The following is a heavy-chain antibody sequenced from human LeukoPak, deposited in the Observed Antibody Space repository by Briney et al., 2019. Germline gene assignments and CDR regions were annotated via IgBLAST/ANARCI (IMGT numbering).Heavy chain of an antibody. J-gene: IGHJ6*03. V-gene: IGHV3-30*02. Sequence: GGSLRLSCAASGFTFSSYGMHWVRQAPGKGLEWVAFIRYDGSNKYYADSVKGRFTISRDNSKNTLYLQMYSLRAEDTAVYYCAKEGGGPSYYDFWSGYYTQDYYYYYMDVWGKGTTVTVSS. CDR1: GFTFSSYG. CDR2: IRYDGSNK. CDR3: AKEGGGPSYYDFWSGYYTQDYYYYYMDV. D-gene: IGHD3-3*01.